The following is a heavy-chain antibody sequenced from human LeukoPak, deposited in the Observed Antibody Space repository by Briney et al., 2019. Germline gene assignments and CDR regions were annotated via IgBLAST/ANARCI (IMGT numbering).Heavy chain of an antibody. J-gene: IGHJ3*02. D-gene: IGHD1-26*01. CDR1: GFTFSSYG. V-gene: IGHV3-23*01. CDR2: ISGSGGST. CDR3: ARERGTYYVNDAFDI. Sequence: PGGSLRLSCAASGFTFSSYGMSWVRQAPGKGLEWVSAISGSGGSTYYADSVKGRFTISRDNAKNSLYLQMNSLRADDTAVYYCARERGTYYVNDAFDIWGQGTMVTVSS.